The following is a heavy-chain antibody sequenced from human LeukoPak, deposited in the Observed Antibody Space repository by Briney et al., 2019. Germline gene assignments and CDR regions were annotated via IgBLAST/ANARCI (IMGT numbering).Heavy chain of an antibody. D-gene: IGHD4-17*01. CDR2: IYHSGST. Sequence: SETLSLTCTVSGYSISSGYYWGWIRQPPGKGLEWIGSIYHSGSTYYNPSLKSRVTISVDTSKNQFSLKLSSVTAPDTAVYYCARDLYGDLDYWGQGTLVTVSS. J-gene: IGHJ4*02. V-gene: IGHV4-38-2*02. CDR1: GYSISSGYY. CDR3: ARDLYGDLDY.